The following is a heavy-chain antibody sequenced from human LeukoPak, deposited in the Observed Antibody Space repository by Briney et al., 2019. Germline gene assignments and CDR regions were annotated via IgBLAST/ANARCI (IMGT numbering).Heavy chain of an antibody. CDR3: ASLAIA. V-gene: IGHV4-39*01. J-gene: IGHJ4*02. CDR2: IYYSGST. D-gene: IGHD2/OR15-2a*01. CDR1: GFTFSSYSMK. Sequence: GSLRLSCAASGFTFSSYSMKWVRQAPGKGLEWIGSIYYSGSTYYNPSLKSRVTISVDTSKNQFSLKLSSVTAADTAVYYCASLAIAWGQGTLVTVSS.